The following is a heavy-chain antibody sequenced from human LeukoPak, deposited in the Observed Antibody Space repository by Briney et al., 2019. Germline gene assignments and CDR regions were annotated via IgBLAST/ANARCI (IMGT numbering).Heavy chain of an antibody. Sequence: SQTLSLTFAISGDSVSSNSAAWNWLRQSPSRGLEWLGRTYYRSKWYNDYAVSVKSRITINPDTSKNQFSLQLNSVTPEDTAVYYCASSSSSYFQHWGQGTLVTVSS. CDR3: ASSSSSYFQH. D-gene: IGHD6-13*01. CDR2: TYYRSKWYN. CDR1: GDSVSSNSAA. V-gene: IGHV6-1*01. J-gene: IGHJ1*01.